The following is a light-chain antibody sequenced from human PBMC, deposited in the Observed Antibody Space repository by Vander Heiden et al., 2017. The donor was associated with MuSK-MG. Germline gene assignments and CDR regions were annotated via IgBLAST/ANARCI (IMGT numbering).Light chain of an antibody. CDR2: GNS. V-gene: IGLV1-40*01. CDR1: SSNIGAGYD. CDR3: QSYDSSRSAPVV. J-gene: IGLJ2*01. Sequence: QSVLTQPPSVSGAPGQRVAISSTWSSSNIGAGYDVHWYQQLPGTAPKLLIYGNSNRPSGVPDRFSGSKSGTSASLAITGLQAEDEADYYCQSYDSSRSAPVVFGGGTKLTVL.